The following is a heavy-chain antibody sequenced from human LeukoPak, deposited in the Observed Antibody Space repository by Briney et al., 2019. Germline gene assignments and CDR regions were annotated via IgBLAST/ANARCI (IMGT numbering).Heavy chain of an antibody. J-gene: IGHJ4*02. CDR3: ARGGESYYDFWSGYYNPSFDY. V-gene: IGHV4-59*01. Sequence: SETLSLTCTVSGGSISSYYWSWIRQPPGKGLEWIGYIYYSGSTNYNPSLKSRVTISVDTSKNQFSLKLSSVTAADTAVYYCARGGESYYDFWSGYYNPSFDYWGQGTLVTVSS. CDR2: IYYSGST. CDR1: GGSISSYY. D-gene: IGHD3-3*01.